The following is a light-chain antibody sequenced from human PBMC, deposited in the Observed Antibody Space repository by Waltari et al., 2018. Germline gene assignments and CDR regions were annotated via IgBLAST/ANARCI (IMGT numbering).Light chain of an antibody. J-gene: IGKJ1*01. Sequence: EIVMTQSPATLSVSPGERATLSCRASQSVSSSLAWYQQKPGQAPRLPVHGASTRATGIPARFSGSGSGTEFTLTISSLQSEDFAVYYCQQYNNWWTFGQGTKVEIK. V-gene: IGKV3-15*01. CDR2: GAS. CDR1: QSVSSS. CDR3: QQYNNWWT.